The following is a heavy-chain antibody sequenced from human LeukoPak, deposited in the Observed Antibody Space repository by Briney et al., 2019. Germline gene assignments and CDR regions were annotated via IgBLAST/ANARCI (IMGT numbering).Heavy chain of an antibody. Sequence: GGSLRLSCAASGFTFSSYSMHWVRQAPGKGLEWVAVISYDGSNKYYADSVKGRFTISRDNSENTLYLQMNSLRAEDTAVYYRARDILGYGGGFDYWGQGTLVTVSS. V-gene: IGHV3-30*04. CDR1: GFTFSSYS. CDR2: ISYDGSNK. D-gene: IGHD5-12*01. CDR3: ARDILGYGGGFDY. J-gene: IGHJ4*02.